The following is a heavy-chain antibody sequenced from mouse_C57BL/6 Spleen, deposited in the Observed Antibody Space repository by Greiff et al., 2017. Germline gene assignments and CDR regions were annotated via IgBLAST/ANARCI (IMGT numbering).Heavy chain of an antibody. D-gene: IGHD2-2*01. CDR3: ARHEDMDYAYDGYAMDY. CDR2: FYPGSGSI. CDR1: GYTFTEYT. Sequence: VQGVESGAELVKPGASVKLSCKASGYTFTEYTIHWVKQRSGQGLEWIGWFYPGSGSIKYNEKFKDKATLTADKSSSIVYMELSRLTSEDSAVYFCARHEDMDYAYDGYAMDYWGQGTSVTVSS. J-gene: IGHJ4*01. V-gene: IGHV1-62-2*01.